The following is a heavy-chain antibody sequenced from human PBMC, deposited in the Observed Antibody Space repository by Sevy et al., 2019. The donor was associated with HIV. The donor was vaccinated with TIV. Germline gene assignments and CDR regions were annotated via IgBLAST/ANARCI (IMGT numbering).Heavy chain of an antibody. CDR2: ISYDGSNK. Sequence: GGSLILSCAASGFTFSSYAMHWVRQAPGKGLEWVAVISYDGSNKYYADSVKGRFTISRDNSKNTLYLQMNSLRAEDTAVYYCARDYYDSSGYHFDYWGQGTLVTVSS. CDR3: ARDYYDSSGYHFDY. J-gene: IGHJ4*02. CDR1: GFTFSSYA. D-gene: IGHD3-22*01. V-gene: IGHV3-30-3*01.